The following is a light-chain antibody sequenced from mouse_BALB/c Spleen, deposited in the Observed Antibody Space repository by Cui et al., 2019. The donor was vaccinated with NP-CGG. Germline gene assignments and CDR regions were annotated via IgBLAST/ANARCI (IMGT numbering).Light chain of an antibody. CDR1: TGAVTTSNY. CDR2: GTN. J-gene: IGLJ1*01. CDR3: ALWYSNHWV. Sequence: HAVVTQESAPTTSPGETVTLTCRSSTGAVTTSNYANWVQEKPDHLITGLIGGTNNRVPGVPARFSGSLIGDKAALTITGAQTEDEAIYFCALWYSNHWVFGGGTKLTVL. V-gene: IGLV1*01.